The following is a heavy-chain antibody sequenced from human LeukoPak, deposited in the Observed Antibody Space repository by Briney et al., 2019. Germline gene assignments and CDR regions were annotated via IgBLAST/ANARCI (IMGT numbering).Heavy chain of an antibody. J-gene: IGHJ6*03. CDR3: ARAQKYDYYYYYMDV. CDR2: INPNSGGT. V-gene: IGHV1-2*02. CDR1: GYTFTTYA. Sequence: GASVKVSCKASGYTFTTYAMNWVRQAPGQGLEWMGWINPNSGGTNYAQKFQGRVTMTRDTSITTAYMELNRLTSDDTAVYYCARAQKYDYYYYYMDVWAKGTTVTISS.